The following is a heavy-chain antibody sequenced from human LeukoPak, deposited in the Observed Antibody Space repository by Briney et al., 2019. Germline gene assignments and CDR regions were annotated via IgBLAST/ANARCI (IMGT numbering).Heavy chain of an antibody. V-gene: IGHV3-30*18. J-gene: IGHJ4*02. CDR3: AKEASAAGYYFDY. CDR2: ISYDGSNK. CDR1: GFTFSSYG. D-gene: IGHD6-13*01. Sequence: GRSLRLSCAASGFTFSSYGTHWVRQAPGKGLEWVAVISYDGSNKYYADSVKGRFTISRDNSKNTLYLQMNSLRAEDTAVYYCAKEASAAGYYFDYWGQGTLVTVSS.